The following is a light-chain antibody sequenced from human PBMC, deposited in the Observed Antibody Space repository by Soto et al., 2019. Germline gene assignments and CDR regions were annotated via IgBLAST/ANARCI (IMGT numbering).Light chain of an antibody. CDR1: SSDVGGYNY. Sequence: LTQPASVSGSPGQSITISCTGTSSDVGGYNYVSWYQQHPGKAPKLMIYEVSNRPSGVSNRFSGSKSGNTASLTISGLQAEGEAYYYCSSYTSIITLYVFGSGTKGTVL. CDR3: SSYTSIITLYV. J-gene: IGLJ1*01. CDR2: EVS. V-gene: IGLV2-14*01.